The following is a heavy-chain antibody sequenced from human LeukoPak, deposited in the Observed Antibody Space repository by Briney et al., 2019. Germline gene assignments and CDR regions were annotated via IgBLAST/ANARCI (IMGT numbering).Heavy chain of an antibody. CDR3: ARDLGYGSGRRIDP. CDR1: GYSISSGYY. Sequence: SETLSLTCTVSGYSISSGYYWGWIRQPPGKGLEWIGSIYHSGSTYYNPSLKSRVTISVDTSKNQFSLKLSSVTAADTAVYYCARDLGYGSGRRIDPWGQGTLVTVSS. V-gene: IGHV4-38-2*02. D-gene: IGHD3-10*01. CDR2: IYHSGST. J-gene: IGHJ5*02.